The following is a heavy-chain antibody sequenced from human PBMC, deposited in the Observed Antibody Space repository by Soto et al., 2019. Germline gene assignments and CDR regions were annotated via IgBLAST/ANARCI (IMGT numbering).Heavy chain of an antibody. CDR3: KSALGGWYVSHFDY. V-gene: IGHV3-33*01. J-gene: IGHJ4*02. Sequence: GGSLRLSCAASGFTFSSYAMHWVRQAPGKGLEWVAVIWDDGSDKYYADSVKGRFTISRDNSKNTLYLQMNSLRAEDTAVYYRKSALGGWYVSHFDYWGKGTLVTVYS. CDR2: IWDDGSDK. D-gene: IGHD6-19*01. CDR1: GFTFSSYA.